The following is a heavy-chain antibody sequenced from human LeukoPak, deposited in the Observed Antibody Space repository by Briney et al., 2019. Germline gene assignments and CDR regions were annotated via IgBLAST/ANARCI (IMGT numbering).Heavy chain of an antibody. CDR1: GYSFTSYW. D-gene: IGHD3-10*01. CDR3: ARHGLLWFGEFKAFDI. Sequence: GESLKISCKGSGYSFTSYWISWVRQMPGKGLEWMGIIYPGDSDTRYSPSFQGQVTISADKSISTAYLQWSSLKASDTAMYYCARHGLLWFGEFKAFDIWGQGTMVTVSS. V-gene: IGHV5-51*01. CDR2: IYPGDSDT. J-gene: IGHJ3*02.